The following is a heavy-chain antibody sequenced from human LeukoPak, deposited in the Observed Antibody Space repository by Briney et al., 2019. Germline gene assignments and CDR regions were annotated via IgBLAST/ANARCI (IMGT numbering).Heavy chain of an antibody. D-gene: IGHD2-2*01. V-gene: IGHV4-39*01. CDR1: GGSISSSSYY. Sequence: SETLSLTCTVSGGSISSSSYYWGWIREPPGKGLEWIGSIYYSGSTYYNPSLKSRVTISVDTSKNQFSLKLSSVTAADTAVYYCARQYCSSTSCYDDYWGQGTLVTVSS. CDR2: IYYSGST. CDR3: ARQYCSSTSCYDDY. J-gene: IGHJ4*02.